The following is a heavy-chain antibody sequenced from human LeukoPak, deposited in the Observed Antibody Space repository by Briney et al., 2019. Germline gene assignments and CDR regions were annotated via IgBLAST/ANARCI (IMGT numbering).Heavy chain of an antibody. Sequence: SETLSLTCAVYGVSFSGYYWSWIRQPPGKGLEWIGEINHSGSTNYNPSLKSRVTISVDTSKNQFSLKLSSVTAADTAVYYCARVTECGGDCYPYYFDYWGQGTLVTVSS. D-gene: IGHD2-21*02. J-gene: IGHJ4*02. V-gene: IGHV4-34*01. CDR1: GVSFSGYY. CDR3: ARVTECGGDCYPYYFDY. CDR2: INHSGST.